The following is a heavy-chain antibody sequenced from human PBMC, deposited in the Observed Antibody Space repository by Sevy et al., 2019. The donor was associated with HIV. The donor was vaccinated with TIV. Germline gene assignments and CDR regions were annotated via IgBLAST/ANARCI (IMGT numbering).Heavy chain of an antibody. CDR3: ASFSGGYGSYWYFDL. D-gene: IGHD5-12*01. CDR1: GFTFSNYW. V-gene: IGHV3-21*01. CDR2: ISSSSSYI. J-gene: IGHJ2*01. Sequence: GGSLRLSCAASGFTFSNYWMTWVRQAPGKGLEWVSSISSSSSYIYYADSVKGRFTISRDNAKNSLYLQMNSLRAEDTAVYYCASFSGGYGSYWYFDLWGRGTLVTVSS.